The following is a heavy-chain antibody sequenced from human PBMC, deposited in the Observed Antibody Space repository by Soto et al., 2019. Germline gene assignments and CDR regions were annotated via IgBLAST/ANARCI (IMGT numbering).Heavy chain of an antibody. CDR1: GYTFTDFG. D-gene: IGHD7-27*01. V-gene: IGHV1-18*01. CDR3: ARDSGNHANWAYFFDY. J-gene: IGHJ4*02. Sequence: QGQLVQSGAEVKKPGASVKVSCKASGYTFTDFGISWVRQAPGQGLEWMGWISAYNGYTNYAQKVQGRVTMTTDTSTSTAYMELRSLRSDDTAIYYCARDSGNHANWAYFFDYWGQGTLVTVSS. CDR2: ISAYNGYT.